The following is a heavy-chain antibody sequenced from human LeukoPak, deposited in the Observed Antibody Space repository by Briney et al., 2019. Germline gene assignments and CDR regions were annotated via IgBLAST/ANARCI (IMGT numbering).Heavy chain of an antibody. CDR3: AKDKGYSGYENSDY. D-gene: IGHD5-12*01. Sequence: PGVTVRFSCSASGFTFSSYSMNWVRQAPGMGLVWVLAISGSGGSTYYADSVKGRFTISRDNSKNTLYLQMNSLRAEDTAVYYCAKDKGYSGYENSDYWGQGTLGTVSS. V-gene: IGHV3-23*01. CDR2: ISGSGGST. CDR1: GFTFSSYS. J-gene: IGHJ4*02.